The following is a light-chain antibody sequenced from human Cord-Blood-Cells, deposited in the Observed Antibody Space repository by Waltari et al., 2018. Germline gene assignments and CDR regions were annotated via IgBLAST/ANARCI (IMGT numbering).Light chain of an antibody. V-gene: IGKV3-20*01. CDR2: GAS. CDR1: QSVSSSY. Sequence: EIVLTQSPGTLSLSPGERATLSCRASQSVSSSYLAWYQQKPGQAPRLLSYGASSRATGIPDRFSDSGSGTDFTLTISRLEPEDFAVYYCQQYGSSPRVTFGGGTKVEIK. CDR3: QQYGSSPRVT. J-gene: IGKJ4*01.